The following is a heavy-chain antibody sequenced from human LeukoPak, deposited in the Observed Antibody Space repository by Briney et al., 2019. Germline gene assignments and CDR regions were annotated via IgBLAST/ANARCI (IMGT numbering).Heavy chain of an antibody. Sequence: SETLSLTCTVSGGSISSYYWSWIRQPPGKGLEWLGTIYYSGSTYYNPSLKSRVTISVDTSKNQFSLKLSSVTAADTAVYYCARHDFWSGYSSGFDYWGQGTLVTVSS. CDR2: IYYSGST. V-gene: IGHV4-59*04. J-gene: IGHJ4*02. D-gene: IGHD3-3*01. CDR3: ARHDFWSGYSSGFDY. CDR1: GGSISSYY.